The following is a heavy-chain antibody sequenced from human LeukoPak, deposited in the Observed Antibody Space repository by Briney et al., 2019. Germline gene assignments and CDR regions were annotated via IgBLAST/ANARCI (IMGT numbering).Heavy chain of an antibody. V-gene: IGHV3-23*01. CDR1: GFTFSSYA. CDR2: ISGSGGST. CDR3: AKDQPGYDSSGYYYY. Sequence: GGSLGLSCAASGFTFSSYAMSWVRQAPGKGLEWVSAISGSGGSTYYADSVKGRFAISRDNSKNTLYLQMNSLRAEDTAVYYCAKDQPGYDSSGYYYYWGQGTLVTVSS. J-gene: IGHJ4*02. D-gene: IGHD3-22*01.